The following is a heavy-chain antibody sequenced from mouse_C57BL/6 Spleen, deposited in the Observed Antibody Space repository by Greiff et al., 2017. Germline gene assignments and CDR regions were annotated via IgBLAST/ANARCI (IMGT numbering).Heavy chain of an antibody. CDR2: IYPGDGDT. D-gene: IGHD1-1*02. CDR1: GYAFSSSW. V-gene: IGHV1-82*01. Sequence: QVQLQQSGPELVKPGASVKISCKASGYAFSSSWMNWVKQRPGKGLEWIGRIYPGDGDTNYNGKFKGKATLTADQSSSTAYMQLSSLTSEDSAVYFCARGGWDYFDYWGQGTTLTVSS. J-gene: IGHJ2*01. CDR3: ARGGWDYFDY.